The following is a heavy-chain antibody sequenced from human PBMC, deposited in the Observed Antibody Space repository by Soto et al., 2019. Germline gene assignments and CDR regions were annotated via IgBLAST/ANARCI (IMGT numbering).Heavy chain of an antibody. J-gene: IGHJ6*02. CDR2: ISYDGSNK. CDR3: ARDIVLVPAAVYPYYYYGMDV. Sequence: QVQLVESGGGVVQPGRSLRLSCAASGFTFSSYAMHWVRQAPGKGLEWVAVISYDGSNKYYADSVKGRFTISRDNSKNTLYLQMNSLRAEDTAVYYCARDIVLVPAAVYPYYYYGMDVWGQGTTVTVSS. D-gene: IGHD2-2*01. CDR1: GFTFSSYA. V-gene: IGHV3-30-3*01.